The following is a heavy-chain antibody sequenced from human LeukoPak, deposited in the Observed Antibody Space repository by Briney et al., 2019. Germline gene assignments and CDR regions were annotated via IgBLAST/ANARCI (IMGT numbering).Heavy chain of an antibody. CDR2: IKSKTDGGTT. J-gene: IGHJ4*02. CDR1: GFTFRKAW. Sequence: GGSLRLSCEASGFTFRKAWMSWVRQAPGKGLEWVGRIKSKTDGGTTDYAAPVKGRFTISRDGSKNTLYLQMNSLKTEDTAVYYCTTDDSGYDYYFDYWGQGTLVTVSS. CDR3: TTDDSGYDYYFDY. D-gene: IGHD5-12*01. V-gene: IGHV3-15*01.